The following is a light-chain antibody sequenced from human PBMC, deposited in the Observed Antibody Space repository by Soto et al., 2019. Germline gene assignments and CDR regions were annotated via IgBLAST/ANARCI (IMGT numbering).Light chain of an antibody. CDR1: SRGVGGYNL. Sequence: QSVLTQPASVSGSPGQSITISCTGTSRGVGGYNLVSWYQQHPGRIPKLIIYEGSKRPPGVSYRFSASKSGNTASLTISGLQPEDEADYYCCSYAGFSSVVFGSGTKVTVL. V-gene: IGLV2-23*03. CDR3: CSYAGFSSVV. J-gene: IGLJ1*01. CDR2: EGS.